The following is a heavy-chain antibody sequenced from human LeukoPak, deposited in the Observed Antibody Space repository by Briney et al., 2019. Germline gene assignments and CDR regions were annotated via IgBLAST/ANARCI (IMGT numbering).Heavy chain of an antibody. D-gene: IGHD3-9*01. CDR1: GFTFSSYW. J-gene: IGHJ2*01. V-gene: IGHV3-7*01. CDR2: IKQDGSGK. Sequence: GGSLRLSCAASGFTFSSYWMSWVRQARGKGLEWGANIKQDGSGKYYVDSVKGRFTISRDNAKNSLYLQMNSLRAEDTAVYYCARDADILPWYFDLWGRGTLVTVSS. CDR3: ARDADILPWYFDL.